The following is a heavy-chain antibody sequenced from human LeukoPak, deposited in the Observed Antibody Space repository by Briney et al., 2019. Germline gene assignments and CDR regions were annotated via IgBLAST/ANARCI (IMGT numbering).Heavy chain of an antibody. Sequence: GESLKISCAASGFTLSSYWMHWVRQAPGKGLEYVSAISENGGRTYYANSVKGRFTNSRDNSKNTLYLQMDSLRAEDMAVYYCARDRVGGWAFDIWGQGTMVTVSS. CDR2: ISENGGRT. J-gene: IGHJ3*02. V-gene: IGHV3-64*01. D-gene: IGHD3-16*01. CDR3: ARDRVGGWAFDI. CDR1: GFTLSSYW.